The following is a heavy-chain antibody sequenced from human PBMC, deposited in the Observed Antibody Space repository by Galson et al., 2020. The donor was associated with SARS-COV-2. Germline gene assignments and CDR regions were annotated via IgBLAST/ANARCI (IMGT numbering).Heavy chain of an antibody. D-gene: IGHD1-1*01. J-gene: IGHJ3*02. V-gene: IGHV3-15*01. CDR2: IKSKPDGETR. Sequence: GESLKISCAASGFTFSNAWMTWVRQAPGKGLEWIGRIKSKPDGETRDYAAPVKGRFTILRDDSKTTLYLQMNNLKTEDTALYYCTTDTTLGTFDIWGQGTMVNVST. CDR1: GFTFSNAW. CDR3: TTDTTLGTFDI.